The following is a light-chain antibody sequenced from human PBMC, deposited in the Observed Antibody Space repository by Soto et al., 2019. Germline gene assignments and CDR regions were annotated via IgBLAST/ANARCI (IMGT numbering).Light chain of an antibody. Sequence: QSALTQPPSVSATPGQTVTISCSGSSSNIAYYYVSWYQLLPGTPPKLLMYDNTKRPSGIPDRFAGSQSGTSAALGITGLQRGDEADYYCGTWDSSLNGVVFGGGTKLTVL. CDR1: SSNIAYYY. V-gene: IGLV1-51*01. CDR2: DNT. J-gene: IGLJ2*01. CDR3: GTWDSSLNGVV.